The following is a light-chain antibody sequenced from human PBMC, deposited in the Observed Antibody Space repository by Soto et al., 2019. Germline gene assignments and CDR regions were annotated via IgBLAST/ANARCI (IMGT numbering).Light chain of an antibody. CDR1: QSLTNPY. J-gene: IGKJ5*01. Sequence: VWTHDPCRLSLSAGDTGSLFWRARQSLTNPYIAWYQQKPGQTPRLLIYDISSRATGIPDRFSGSVSGTDFTLTITRLEPEDFAVFYCQQYGSSEIIFGQGTRLEIK. V-gene: IGKV3-20*01. CDR2: DIS. CDR3: QQYGSSEII.